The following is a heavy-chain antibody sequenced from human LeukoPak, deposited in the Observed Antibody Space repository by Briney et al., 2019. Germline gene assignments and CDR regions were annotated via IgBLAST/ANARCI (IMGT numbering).Heavy chain of an antibody. D-gene: IGHD6-19*01. V-gene: IGHV1-46*03. CDR2: INPSGGST. CDR1: GYTFTSYY. Sequence: ASVKVSCKASGYTFTSYYMHWVRQAPGQGLEWVGMINPSGGSTSYAQKFQGRVTMTRDTSTSTVYMELSSLRSEDTAVYYCARADYYYYMDVWGKGTTVTVSS. CDR3: ARADYYYYMDV. J-gene: IGHJ6*03.